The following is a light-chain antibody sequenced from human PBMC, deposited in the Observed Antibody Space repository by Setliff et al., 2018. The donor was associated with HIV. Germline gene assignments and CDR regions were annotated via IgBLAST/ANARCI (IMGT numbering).Light chain of an antibody. Sequence: QSALTQPASVSGSPGQSITISCIGTSSDVGGYDFVSWYQQRPGKAPKLIIFDVSGRPSGVSHRFSASKSGNTASLTISGLQTEDEANYFCASYRSPATYVFGIGTKVTVL. CDR2: DVS. V-gene: IGLV2-14*03. CDR1: SSDVGGYDF. J-gene: IGLJ1*01. CDR3: ASYRSPATYV.